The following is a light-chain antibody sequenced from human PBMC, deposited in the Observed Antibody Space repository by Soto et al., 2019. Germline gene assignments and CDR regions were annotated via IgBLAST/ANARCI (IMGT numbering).Light chain of an antibody. V-gene: IGLV2-14*01. CDR1: STDVGGYNY. CDR2: NVS. Sequence: QSVLTQPASVSGSPGQSITISCTGTSTDVGGYNYVSWYQQHPGKAPKLMIYNVSNRPSGVSNRFSGSKSGNTASLTIYRLHAEDEAHNYCSSFASNNTVLCGGGTQLNVL. J-gene: IGLJ2*01. CDR3: SSFASNNTVL.